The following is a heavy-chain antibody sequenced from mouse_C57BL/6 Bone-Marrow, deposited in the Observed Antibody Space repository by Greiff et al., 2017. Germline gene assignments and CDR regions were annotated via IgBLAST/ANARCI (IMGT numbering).Heavy chain of an antibody. V-gene: IGHV9-3*02. J-gene: IGHJ3*01. Sequence: QIQLVQSGPELKKPGETVKISCKASGYTFTNFGMNWVKQAPGKGVKWMGWINIINGEPTYAEEFKGRVAFSLETSASTAYLQINNLKNEDTATYFCARWGYDGFVYWGQGALVTVSA. D-gene: IGHD2-14*01. CDR2: INIINGEP. CDR3: ARWGYDGFVY. CDR1: GYTFTNFG.